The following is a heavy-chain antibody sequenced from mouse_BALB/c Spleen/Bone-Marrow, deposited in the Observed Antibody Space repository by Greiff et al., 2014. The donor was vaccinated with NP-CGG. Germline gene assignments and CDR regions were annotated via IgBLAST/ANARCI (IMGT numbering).Heavy chain of an antibody. CDR2: ISGDGRYA. CDR1: EFSFSNYG. CDR3: ARHAYYDQTEVSFVY. V-gene: IGHV5-9-2*01. Sequence: EVQVVESGGGLVKSGGSLKLSCAASEFSFSNYGMSWVRQTPEKRLEWVATISGDGRYAFYSDSVKGRFTISRDNAKNNLYLQLSSLRSEDTALYYCARHAYYDQTEVSFVYWGQGTLVTVSA. D-gene: IGHD2-4*01. J-gene: IGHJ3*01.